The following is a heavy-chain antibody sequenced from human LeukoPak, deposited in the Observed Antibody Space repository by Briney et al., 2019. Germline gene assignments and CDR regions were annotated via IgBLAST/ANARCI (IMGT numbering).Heavy chain of an antibody. Sequence: GGSLRLSCAASGFTVSSNYMSWVRQAPGKGLEWVSVIYSGGSTYYADSVKGRFTISRDNSKNTLYLQMNSLRAEDTAVYYCARDRSHGSGRPDAFDIWGQGTMVTVSS. CDR1: GFTVSSNY. CDR2: IYSGGST. D-gene: IGHD3-10*01. V-gene: IGHV3-53*01. J-gene: IGHJ3*02. CDR3: ARDRSHGSGRPDAFDI.